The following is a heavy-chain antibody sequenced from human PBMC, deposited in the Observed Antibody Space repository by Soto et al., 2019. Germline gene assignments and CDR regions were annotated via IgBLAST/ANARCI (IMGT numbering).Heavy chain of an antibody. CDR1: GYSFTSDW. J-gene: IGHJ6*02. Sequence: GESLKISCKGSGYSFTSDWISWVRQMPGKGLEWMGRIDPSDSYTNYSPSFQGHVTISADKSISTAYLQWSSLKASDTAMYYCATLGYCTNGVCPSSDYYYYGMDVWGQGTTVTVSS. CDR2: IDPSDSYT. V-gene: IGHV5-10-1*01. D-gene: IGHD2-8*01. CDR3: ATLGYCTNGVCPSSDYYYYGMDV.